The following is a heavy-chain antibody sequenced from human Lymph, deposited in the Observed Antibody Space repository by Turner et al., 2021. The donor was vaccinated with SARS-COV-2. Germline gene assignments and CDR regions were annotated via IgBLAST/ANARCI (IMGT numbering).Heavy chain of an antibody. CDR3: ARGFDY. J-gene: IGHJ4*02. V-gene: IGHV4-59*01. CDR2: IYYSGST. CDR1: GGSISSYY. Sequence: QVQLQESGPGLVKPSETLSLTCTVSGGSISSYYWSWTRHPPGKGLEWLGYIYYSGSTNYNPSLKSRGTISVDTSKNQFSLKLTSVTAADTAVYYCARGFDYWGQGTLVTVSP.